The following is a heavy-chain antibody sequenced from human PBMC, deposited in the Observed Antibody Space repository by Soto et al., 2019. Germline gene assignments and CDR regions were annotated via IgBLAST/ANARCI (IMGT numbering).Heavy chain of an antibody. CDR1: GFTFSNAW. CDR2: IKSKSDGGTT. Sequence: GGSLRLSCVASGFTFSNAWMSWARLTPGKGLEWVGRIKSKSDGGTTDHAAPVKGRFTISRDDSKNTLYLQMNSLKIEDTAVYYCTREGPYHYGSGSNSPFDNWGLGTLVTVS. CDR3: TREGPYHYGSGSNSPFDN. D-gene: IGHD3-10*01. J-gene: IGHJ4*02. V-gene: IGHV3-15*01.